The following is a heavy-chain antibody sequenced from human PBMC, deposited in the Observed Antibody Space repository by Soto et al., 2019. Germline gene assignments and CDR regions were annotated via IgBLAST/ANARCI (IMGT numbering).Heavy chain of an antibody. CDR1: RFTFSSYS. CDR3: AREGRFLEWLLVSVIDY. J-gene: IGHJ4*02. Sequence: LRLCCAACRFTFSSYSMTWVRKAPGKGLEWVSSISSSSSYIYYADSVKGRFTISRDNAKNSLYLQMNSLRAEDTAVYYCAREGRFLEWLLVSVIDYWAQGTLVTVSS. V-gene: IGHV3-21*01. CDR2: ISSSSSYI. D-gene: IGHD3-3*01.